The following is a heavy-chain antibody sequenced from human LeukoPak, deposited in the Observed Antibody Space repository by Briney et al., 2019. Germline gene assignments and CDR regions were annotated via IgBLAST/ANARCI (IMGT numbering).Heavy chain of an antibody. CDR1: GFTVSSNY. D-gene: IGHD5-12*01. Sequence: PGGSLRLSCAASGFTVSSNYTSWVRQAPGKGLEWVSVIYSGGSTYDSDSVKGRFTISRDNSKNTLYLQMNSLRAQDTAVYYCARSYSGYDLFDYWGQGTLVTVSS. V-gene: IGHV3-53*01. CDR2: IYSGGST. J-gene: IGHJ4*02. CDR3: ARSYSGYDLFDY.